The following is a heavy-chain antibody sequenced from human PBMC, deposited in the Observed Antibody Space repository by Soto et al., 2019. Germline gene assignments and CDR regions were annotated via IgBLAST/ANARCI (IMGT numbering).Heavy chain of an antibody. Sequence: QVQLVQSGAEVKKPGASVKVSCKASGYTFTSYGISWVRQAPGQGLEWMGWISAYSGNTNYAQKLQGRVTMTTDTSTSTAYMELRSLRSDDTAVYYCARDEVTMIRGPYAFDIWGQGTMVTVSS. CDR1: GYTFTSYG. J-gene: IGHJ3*02. D-gene: IGHD3-22*01. CDR3: ARDEVTMIRGPYAFDI. CDR2: ISAYSGNT. V-gene: IGHV1-18*01.